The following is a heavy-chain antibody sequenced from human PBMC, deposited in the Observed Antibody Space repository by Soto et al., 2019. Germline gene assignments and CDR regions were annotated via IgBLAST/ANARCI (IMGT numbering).Heavy chain of an antibody. D-gene: IGHD2-8*01. V-gene: IGHV1-46*01. J-gene: IGHJ3*02. CDR3: VRSRLMGYDAFDI. CDR1: GYTFTSYY. CDR2: INPSGGGT. Sequence: QVQLVQSGAEVKKPGASMKVSCKASGYTFTSYYMHWVRQAPGQGLEWMGVINPSGGGTSYAQKFQGRVTMTRDTSTSTVYMELSSLRSEDTAVYYCVRSRLMGYDAFDIWGQGTMVTVSS.